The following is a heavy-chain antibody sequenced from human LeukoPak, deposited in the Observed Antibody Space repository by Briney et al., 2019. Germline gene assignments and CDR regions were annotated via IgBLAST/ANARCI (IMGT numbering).Heavy chain of an antibody. CDR2: ISGSSSTI. CDR1: GFTFSSYS. J-gene: IGHJ5*02. Sequence: PGGSLRLSCAASGFTFSSYSMNWVRQAPGKGLEWVSYISGSSSTIYYADSVKGRFTISRDNAKNSLYLQMNSLRDEDTAVYYCARGRYYYDSSGYFAWGQGTLVTVSS. V-gene: IGHV3-48*02. CDR3: ARGRYYYDSSGYFA. D-gene: IGHD3-22*01.